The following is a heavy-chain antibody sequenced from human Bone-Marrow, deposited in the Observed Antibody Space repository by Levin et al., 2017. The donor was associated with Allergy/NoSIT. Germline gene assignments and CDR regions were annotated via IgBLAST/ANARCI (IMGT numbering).Heavy chain of an antibody. J-gene: IGHJ4*02. CDR2: IYYTGST. Sequence: SETLSLPFPFSFFSLLPSPSSFFFLLPPPFPFLEWIGSIYYTGSTYYNPSLKSRVSMSVDTSKNQFSLRLNSVTAADTAGYYCATSSGLRWAPKYYFHSWGQGTLVTVSS. CDR3: ATSSGLRWAPKYYFHS. V-gene: IGHV4-39*07. D-gene: IGHD4-23*01. CDR1: FFSLLPSPSS.